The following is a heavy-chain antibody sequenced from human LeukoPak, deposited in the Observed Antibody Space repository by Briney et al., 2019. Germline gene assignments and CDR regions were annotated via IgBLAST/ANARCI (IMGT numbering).Heavy chain of an antibody. V-gene: IGHV4-61*01. CDR2: IYYSGST. Sequence: SETLSLTCTVSDGSVSSGSYYWSWIRQPPGKGLEWIGYIYYSGSTNYNPSLKSRVTISVDTSKNQFSLKLSSVTAADTAVYYCARFGEGDYYFDYWGQGTLVTVSS. D-gene: IGHD3-10*01. J-gene: IGHJ4*02. CDR1: DGSVSSGSYY. CDR3: ARFGEGDYYFDY.